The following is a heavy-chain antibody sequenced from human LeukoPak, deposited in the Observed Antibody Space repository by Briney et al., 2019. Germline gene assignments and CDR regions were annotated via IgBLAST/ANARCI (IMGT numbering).Heavy chain of an antibody. CDR2: IFPGDSDT. D-gene: IGHD3/OR15-3a*01. V-gene: IGHV5-51*01. CDR1: GYSFTAYW. J-gene: IGHJ5*02. CDR3: ARHGLKTLYNWFDP. Sequence: GESLKISCKGSGYSFTAYWIGWVRQLPGKGLEWMGIIFPGDSDTRYSPSFQGHVTISADKSISTAYLQWSSLKASDTAMYYCARHGLKTLYNWFDPWGQGTLVTVSS.